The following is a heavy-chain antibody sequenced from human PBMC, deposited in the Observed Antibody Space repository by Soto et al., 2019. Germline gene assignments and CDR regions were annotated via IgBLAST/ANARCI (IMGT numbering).Heavy chain of an antibody. V-gene: IGHV1-69*01. CDR2: IIPSPGTA. J-gene: IGHJ6*02. D-gene: IGHD2-2*01. CDR3: ARSQGSSTSLEIYYYYYYGMDV. Sequence: QVQLVQSGAEVKKPGSSVKVSCKASGGTFGSYAISWVRQAPGQGLEWRGGIIPSPGTANYAQKFQGRVTIAADESTSTAYMELSSLRSQATAVYYCARSQGSSTSLEIYYYYYYGMDVWGQGTTVTVSS. CDR1: GGTFGSYA.